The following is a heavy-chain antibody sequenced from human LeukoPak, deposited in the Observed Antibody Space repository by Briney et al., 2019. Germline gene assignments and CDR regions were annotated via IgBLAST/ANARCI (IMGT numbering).Heavy chain of an antibody. Sequence: SETLSLTCTVSGGSIDTTNSYWGWIRQPPGKGLEWIGSIHYSGSTNYNPSLKSRVTFSVDTSKNQFSLRLTSVTVADTTVYFCVRGPRSLYDDYVEYFDSWGQGTLVTVSS. D-gene: IGHD4-17*01. J-gene: IGHJ4*02. CDR1: GGSIDTTNSY. CDR2: IHYSGST. CDR3: VRGPRSLYDDYVEYFDS. V-gene: IGHV4-39*01.